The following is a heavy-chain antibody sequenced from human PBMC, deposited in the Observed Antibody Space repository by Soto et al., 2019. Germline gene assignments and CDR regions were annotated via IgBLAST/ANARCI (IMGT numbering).Heavy chain of an antibody. Sequence: PSETLSLTCTVYAGSISNYYCNWIRQPAGKGLEWIGRIDTSGSTNYNPSLKSRVTMSVDTSKQEFSLKLCSVTAADTALYSCARGGQDFWRFSSPESSPWGQGTLVTVSS. CDR3: ARGGQDFWRFSSPESSP. CDR2: IDTSGST. CDR1: AGSISNYY. D-gene: IGHD3-3*01. J-gene: IGHJ5*02. V-gene: IGHV4-4*07.